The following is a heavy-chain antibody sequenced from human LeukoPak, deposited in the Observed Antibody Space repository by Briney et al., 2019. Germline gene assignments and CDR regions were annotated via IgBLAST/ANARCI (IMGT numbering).Heavy chain of an antibody. CDR1: GGTFSSYA. V-gene: IGHV1-69*04. J-gene: IGHJ4*02. Sequence: ASVRVSCKASGGTFSSYAISWVRQAPGQGLEWMGRIIPILGIANYAQKFQGRVTITADKSTSTAYMELSSLRSEDTAVYYCARVGSTVTNPVDYWGQGTLVTVSS. CDR3: ARVGSTVTNPVDY. D-gene: IGHD4-17*01. CDR2: IIPILGIA.